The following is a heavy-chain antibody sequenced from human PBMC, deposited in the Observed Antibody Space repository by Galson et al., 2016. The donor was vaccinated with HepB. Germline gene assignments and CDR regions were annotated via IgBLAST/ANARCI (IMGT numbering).Heavy chain of an antibody. D-gene: IGHD6-13*01. CDR3: TTVGIALPNTDH. CDR1: GFIVTNAW. CDR2: IRSKTDGGTT. Sequence: SLRLSCAASGFIVTNAWMSWVRQAPGKGLEWVGRIRSKTDGGTTDYGAPVKGRITISRDDSKNTLYLQINNLKTEDTAVYYCTTVGIALPNTDHWGQGTVVTVSS. V-gene: IGHV3-15*01. J-gene: IGHJ4*02.